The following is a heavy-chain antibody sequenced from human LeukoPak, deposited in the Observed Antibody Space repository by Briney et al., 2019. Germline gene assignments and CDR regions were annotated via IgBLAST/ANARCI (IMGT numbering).Heavy chain of an antibody. CDR2: INLSGSAQ. Sequence: PGGSLRLSCSASGFALSAYWMNWVRQAPGKGPEWVANINLSGSAQYYVDSVKGRCTISRDNAKNSLYLQMNSLKFEDTAIYYCAAWGLHNYWGQGTLVTVSS. CDR1: GFALSAYW. CDR3: AAWGLHNY. J-gene: IGHJ4*02. V-gene: IGHV3-7*01. D-gene: IGHD7-27*01.